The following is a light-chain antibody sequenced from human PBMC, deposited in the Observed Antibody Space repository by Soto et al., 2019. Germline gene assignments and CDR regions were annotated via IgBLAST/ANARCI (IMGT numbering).Light chain of an antibody. CDR3: SSYPSSGTV. CDR1: SSDVGGYNY. J-gene: IGLJ2*01. V-gene: IGLV2-14*01. Sequence: QSALTQPASVSGSPGQSITISCAATSSDVGGYNYVSWYQQHPGKAPKLMIYDVSNRPSGVSNRFSGSKSGNTASLTISGLQAEDEADYYCSSYPSSGTVFGGGTQLTVL. CDR2: DVS.